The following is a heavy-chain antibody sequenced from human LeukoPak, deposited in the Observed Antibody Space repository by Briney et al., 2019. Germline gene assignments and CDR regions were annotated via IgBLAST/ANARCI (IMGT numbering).Heavy chain of an antibody. CDR1: GFTFSSYD. V-gene: IGHV3-23*01. J-gene: IGHJ5*02. Sequence: PGGSLRLSCAASGFTFSSYDMSWVRQAPGKGLEWVSAISGSGGSTYYADSVKGRFTISRDNSKNTQFLQMNSLRAEDTAVYYCSLRAFWFDPWGQRTLVSVSS. CDR2: ISGSGGST. CDR3: SLRAFWFDP. D-gene: IGHD2-21*02.